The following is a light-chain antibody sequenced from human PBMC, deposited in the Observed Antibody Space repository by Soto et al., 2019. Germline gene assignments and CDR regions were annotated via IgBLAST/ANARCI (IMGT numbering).Light chain of an antibody. Sequence: QSALTQPASVSGSPGQSIAISCTGTRSDVGAYNYVSWYQQHPGKAPKLMISEVTNRPSGVSNRFSGSKSGNTASLTISGLQADDEADYYCSSYTSRHTWVFGGGTKLTVL. J-gene: IGLJ2*01. V-gene: IGLV2-14*01. CDR1: RSDVGAYNY. CDR3: SSYTSRHTWV. CDR2: EVT.